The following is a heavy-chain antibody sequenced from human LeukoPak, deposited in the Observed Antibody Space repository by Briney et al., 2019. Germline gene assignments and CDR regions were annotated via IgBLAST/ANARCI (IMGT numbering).Heavy chain of an antibody. Sequence: GGSLRLSCAASEFTFSGYWMHWVRQAPWKGLAWVSVIRSDGSITTYADSVKGRFTISRDTAKNTLYLQMNSLRAEDTAVYYCARDGRSGNFDKWGQGTLVSVSS. D-gene: IGHD1-26*01. CDR2: IRSDGSIT. CDR3: ARDGRSGNFDK. V-gene: IGHV3-74*01. J-gene: IGHJ4*02. CDR1: EFTFSGYW.